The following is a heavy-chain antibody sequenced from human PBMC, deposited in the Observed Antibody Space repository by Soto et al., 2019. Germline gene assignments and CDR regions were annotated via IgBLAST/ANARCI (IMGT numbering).Heavy chain of an antibody. D-gene: IGHD1-1*01. V-gene: IGHV4-4*02. J-gene: IGHJ2*01. Sequence: PSETLSVTCTVAGDSMSSSNWWNWVRQPPGKGLEWIGEAHHSGRTNYNPSLKSRVTISVDRSQNHFSLQLTSVTAADTAVYYCARSEATALDYWGRGTQVTVSS. CDR2: AHHSGRT. CDR3: ARSEATALDY. CDR1: GDSMSSSNW.